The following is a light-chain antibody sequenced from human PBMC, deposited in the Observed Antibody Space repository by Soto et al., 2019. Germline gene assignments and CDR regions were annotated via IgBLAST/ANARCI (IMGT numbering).Light chain of an antibody. Sequence: QSVLTQPPSASGSPGQSVTISCTGTSSAVGGYDYVSWYQQHPGKAPKLMIYEVSKRPSGVPDRFSGSKSGNTASLTVSGLQAEDEADYYCSSYVGSNNYVFGGGTKLTVL. CDR1: SSAVGGYDY. J-gene: IGLJ3*02. CDR3: SSYVGSNNYV. CDR2: EVS. V-gene: IGLV2-8*01.